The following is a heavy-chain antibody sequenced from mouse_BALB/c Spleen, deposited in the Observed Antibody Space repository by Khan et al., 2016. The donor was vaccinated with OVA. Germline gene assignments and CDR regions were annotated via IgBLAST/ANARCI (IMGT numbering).Heavy chain of an antibody. V-gene: IGHV3-8*02. J-gene: IGHJ3*01. Sequence: VQLQESGPSLVKPSQTLSLTCSVTGDSITSGYWSWIRKFPGNKLEYMGYMIYSGNTYYNPSLKRRISITRHTSQTQYYLQLNSLTTDDTATYYFARSTYRYACAYWGQGTLVTVSA. CDR2: MIYSGNT. CDR1: GDSITSGY. CDR3: ARSTYRYACAY. D-gene: IGHD2-14*01.